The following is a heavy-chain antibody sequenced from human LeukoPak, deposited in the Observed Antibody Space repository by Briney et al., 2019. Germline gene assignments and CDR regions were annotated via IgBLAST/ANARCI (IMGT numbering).Heavy chain of an antibody. CDR1: GFTVSSNY. CDR2: IYTGGTT. J-gene: IGHJ4*02. V-gene: IGHV3-66*02. D-gene: IGHD3-10*01. CDR3: AEFYGSGTYTFDY. Sequence: GGSLRLSCAASGFTVSSNYMSWVRQAPGKGLEWVSVIYTGGTTYYADSVKGRFTISRDNSMNTLYLQMNSLRAEDTAVYYCAEFYGSGTYTFDYWGQGTLVTVSS.